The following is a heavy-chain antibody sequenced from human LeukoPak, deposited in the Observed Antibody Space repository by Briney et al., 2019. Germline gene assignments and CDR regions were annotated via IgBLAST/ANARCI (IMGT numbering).Heavy chain of an antibody. D-gene: IGHD3-22*01. CDR1: GGSISRYY. J-gene: IGHJ4*02. V-gene: IGHV4-59*08. CDR2: IYYSGST. CDR3: ASSPPLYDSSGYYGY. Sequence: PSDTLSLTCTVSGGSISRYYWSWLRQPPGKGLERIGYIYYSGSTNYNPSLKSRVTISVDTSKNQFSLKLSSVTAADTAVYYCASSPPLYDSSGYYGYWGQGTLVTVSS.